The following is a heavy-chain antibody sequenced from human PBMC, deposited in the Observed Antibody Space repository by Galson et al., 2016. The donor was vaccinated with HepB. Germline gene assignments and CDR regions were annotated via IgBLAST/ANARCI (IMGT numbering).Heavy chain of an antibody. J-gene: IGHJ3*02. CDR3: ATESWVYEDAFDI. Sequence: SCKVSGYTLTELSMHWVRQAPGKGLEWMGGFDPEDGETIYAQKFQGRVTMTEDTSTDTAYMELSSLRSEDTAVYYCATESWVYEDAFDIWGQAKMVTVSS. CDR2: FDPEDGET. CDR1: GYTLTELS. V-gene: IGHV1-24*01. D-gene: IGHD3-3*01.